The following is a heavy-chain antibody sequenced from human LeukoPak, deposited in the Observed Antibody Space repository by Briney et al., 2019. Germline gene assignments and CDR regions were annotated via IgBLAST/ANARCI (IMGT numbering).Heavy chain of an antibody. J-gene: IGHJ4*02. Sequence: SETLSLTCAVYGGSFSGYYWSWIRQPPGKGLEWIGEINHSGSTNYNPPLKSRVTISVDTSKNQFSLKLSSVTAADTAVYYCARVSPYPDPNFDYWGQGTLVTVSS. CDR1: GGSFSGYY. CDR2: INHSGST. CDR3: ARVSPYPDPNFDY. V-gene: IGHV4-34*01.